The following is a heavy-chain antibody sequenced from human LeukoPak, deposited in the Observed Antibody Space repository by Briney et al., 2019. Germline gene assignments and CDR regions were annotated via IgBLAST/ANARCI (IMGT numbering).Heavy chain of an antibody. V-gene: IGHV1-18*01. CDR2: ISAYNGNT. CDR1: GYTFTSYG. J-gene: IGHJ4*02. D-gene: IGHD3-3*01. CDR3: ARVGDLLRFLEWLSPFDY. Sequence: ASVKVSCKASGYTFTSYGISWVRQAPGQGLEWMGWISAYNGNTNYAQKLQGRVTMTTDTSTSTAYMELTSLRSDATAVYYCARVGDLLRFLEWLSPFDYWGQGTLVTVSS.